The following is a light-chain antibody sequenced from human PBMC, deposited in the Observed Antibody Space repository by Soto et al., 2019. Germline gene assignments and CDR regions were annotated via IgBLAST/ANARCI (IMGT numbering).Light chain of an antibody. Sequence: EIVLTQSPATLSSFPGDRVTLSCRASQSVSSTYLAWYQQKPGQAPRLLIYDASNRATGIPARFSGSGSGTDFTLTISSLEPEDFAVYYCQQRSNWPPITFGQGTRL. J-gene: IGKJ5*01. V-gene: IGKV3-11*01. CDR3: QQRSNWPPIT. CDR1: QSVSSTY. CDR2: DAS.